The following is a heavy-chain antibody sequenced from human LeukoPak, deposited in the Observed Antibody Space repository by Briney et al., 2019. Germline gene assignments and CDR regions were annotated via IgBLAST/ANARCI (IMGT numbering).Heavy chain of an antibody. Sequence: GGSLRLFCAASGFTFSSYAMSWVRQAPGKGLEYISTFSVSDGRTYYADSVKGRFTISRDNSKYTLYLQMNSLRAEDTAVYYCAKQHAATGGYFDYWGQGTLVTVSS. CDR1: GFTFSSYA. J-gene: IGHJ4*02. CDR2: FSVSDGRT. V-gene: IGHV3-23*01. CDR3: AKQHAATGGYFDY. D-gene: IGHD3-10*01.